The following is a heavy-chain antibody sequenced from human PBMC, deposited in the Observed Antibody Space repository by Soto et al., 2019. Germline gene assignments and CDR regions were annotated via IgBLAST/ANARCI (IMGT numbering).Heavy chain of an antibody. CDR3: ASGGGGSGLARY. CDR1: GYTFTSYG. J-gene: IGHJ4*02. Sequence: QGQLVQSGAEVKKPGASVKVSCKASGYTFTSYGISWVRQAPGQGLEWMGWISAYNGNTNYAQKLQGRATMTTDTPTSKAYRELGSLSSCDTAGYDCASGGGGSGLARYWGQGTLVTGSS. D-gene: IGHD2-15*01. CDR2: ISAYNGNT. V-gene: IGHV1-18*01.